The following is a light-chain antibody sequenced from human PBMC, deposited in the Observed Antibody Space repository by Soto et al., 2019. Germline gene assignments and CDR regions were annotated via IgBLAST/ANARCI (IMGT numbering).Light chain of an antibody. Sequence: QSVLTQPPSVSAAPGQKVTISCSGSSSNIGNNYVSWYQQLPGTAPKLLIYDNNKRPSGIPDRFSGSKSGTSATLGITGLQTGDEAHYYWGTWDSSLSAVFGGGTKLTV. CDR2: DNN. CDR1: SSNIGNNY. CDR3: GTWDSSLSAV. J-gene: IGLJ2*01. V-gene: IGLV1-51*01.